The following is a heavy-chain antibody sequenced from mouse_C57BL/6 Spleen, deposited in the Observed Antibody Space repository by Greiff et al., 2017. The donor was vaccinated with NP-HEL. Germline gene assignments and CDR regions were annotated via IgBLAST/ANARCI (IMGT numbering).Heavy chain of an antibody. D-gene: IGHD3-2*02. V-gene: IGHV14-4*01. CDR1: GFNIKDDY. CDR3: TTRDSSGYSYYAMDY. Sequence: VQLQQSGAELVRPGASVKLSCTASGFNIKDDYMHWVKQRPEQGLEWIGWIDPENGDTEYASKFQGKATITADTSSNTAYLQLSSLTSEDTAVYYCTTRDSSGYSYYAMDYWGQGTSVTVSS. J-gene: IGHJ4*01. CDR2: IDPENGDT.